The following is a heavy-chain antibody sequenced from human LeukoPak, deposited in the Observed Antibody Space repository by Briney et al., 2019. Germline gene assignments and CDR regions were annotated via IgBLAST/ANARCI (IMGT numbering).Heavy chain of an antibody. D-gene: IGHD3-16*02. CDR1: GFTFDDYA. CDR3: AKDYVRGSYRPPKPLDY. CDR2: ISGDGGST. Sequence: PGGSLRLSCAASGFTFDDYAMHWVRQAPGKGLEWVSLISGDGGSTYYADSVKGRFTISRDNSKNSLYLQMNSLRTEDTALYYCAKDYVRGSYRPPKPLDYWGQGTLVTVSS. V-gene: IGHV3-43*02. J-gene: IGHJ4*02.